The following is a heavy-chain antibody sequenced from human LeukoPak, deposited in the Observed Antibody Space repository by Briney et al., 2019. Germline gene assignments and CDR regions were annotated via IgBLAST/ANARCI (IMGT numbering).Heavy chain of an antibody. J-gene: IGHJ4*02. D-gene: IGHD6-13*01. CDR2: INPNSGGT. V-gene: IGHV1-2*02. CDR1: GYRFTDYY. Sequence: ASVKVSCKASGYRFTDYYMHWVRQAPGQGLEWMGWINPNSGGTNYAQKFQGRVTMTRDTSISTAYMELSRLRSDDTAVYYCARDQVAAAGFDYWGQGTLVTVSS. CDR3: ARDQVAAAGFDY.